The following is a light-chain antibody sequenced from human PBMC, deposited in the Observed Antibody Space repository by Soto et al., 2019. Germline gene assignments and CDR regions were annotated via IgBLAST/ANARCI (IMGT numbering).Light chain of an antibody. V-gene: IGKV1-6*01. CDR1: QGMRND. J-gene: IGKJ3*01. CDR2: AAS. CDR3: LQKSFYPFT. Sequence: AIQMTQSPSSLSASVGDRVTITCRARQGMRNDLDWFQQKPGKAPKLLIYAASNLQSGVPARFSGSGSGTDFTLTISSLQPEDVATYYCLQKSFYPFTFGPWTKVDIK.